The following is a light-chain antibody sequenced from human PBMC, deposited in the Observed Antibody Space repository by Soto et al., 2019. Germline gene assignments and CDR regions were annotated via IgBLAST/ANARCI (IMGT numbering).Light chain of an antibody. CDR1: QSVLHSSNNKNY. V-gene: IGKV4-1*01. J-gene: IGKJ5*01. CDR3: QQYYTTPIT. CDR2: WAS. Sequence: DIVMTQSPDSLTVSLGERATINCKSSQSVLHSSNNKNYLAWYQQKPGQPPKLLICWASTRESGVPDRFSGRGSGTDFTLTIRSLQAEDVAVYYCQQYYTTPITFGQGKRLEIK.